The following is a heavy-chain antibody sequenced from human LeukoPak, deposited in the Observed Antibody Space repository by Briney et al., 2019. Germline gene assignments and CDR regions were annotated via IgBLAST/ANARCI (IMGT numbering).Heavy chain of an antibody. D-gene: IGHD1-14*01. CDR1: GYTFTSYA. Sequence: ASVKVSCKASGYTFTSYAMHWVRQAPGQRLEWMGWINAGNGNTKYSQKFQGRVTITRDISASTAYMELSSLRSEDTAVYYCARDNPGSYYFDYWGQGTLVTVSS. CDR3: ARDNPGSYYFDY. V-gene: IGHV1-3*01. J-gene: IGHJ4*02. CDR2: INAGNGNT.